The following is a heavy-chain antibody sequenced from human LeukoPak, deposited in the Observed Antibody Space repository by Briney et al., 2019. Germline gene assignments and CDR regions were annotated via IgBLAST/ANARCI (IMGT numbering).Heavy chain of an antibody. J-gene: IGHJ4*02. CDR2: ISGSGGTT. CDR1: GFTFSSYG. V-gene: IGHV3-23*01. CDR3: AKLREWELPDLFDY. Sequence: GGTLRLSCAASGFTFSSYGMSWVRQAPGKGLEWVSGISGSGGTTYYADSVKGRFTISRDNSKITLYLQMNSLRAEDTAVYYCAKLREWELPDLFDYWGQGTLVTVSS. D-gene: IGHD1-26*01.